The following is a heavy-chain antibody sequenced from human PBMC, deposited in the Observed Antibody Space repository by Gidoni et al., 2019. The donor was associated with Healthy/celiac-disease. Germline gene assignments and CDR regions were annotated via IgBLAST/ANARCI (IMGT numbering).Heavy chain of an antibody. V-gene: IGHV1-18*01. CDR3: AKGYGDKDYYYGMDV. Sequence: QVQLVPSGAEVKKPGASVKVSFKASGYPFTSYGISWVRQAPGQGLEWMGWISAYNGNTNYAQKLQGRVTMTTDTSTSTAYMELRSLRSDDTAVYYCAKGYGDKDYYYGMDVWGQGTTVTVSS. J-gene: IGHJ6*02. CDR1: GYPFTSYG. D-gene: IGHD4-17*01. CDR2: ISAYNGNT.